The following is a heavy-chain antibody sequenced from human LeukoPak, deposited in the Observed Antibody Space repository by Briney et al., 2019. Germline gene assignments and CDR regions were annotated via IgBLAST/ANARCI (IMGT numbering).Heavy chain of an antibody. CDR2: IYHSGST. CDR1: GYSISSGYY. Sequence: SETLSLTCTVSGYSISSGYYWGWIRQSPGKGLEWIGSIYHSGSTYHNPSLKSRVTISVDTSKNQFSLKLSSVTAADTAVYYCARDPRVLDYWGQGTLVTVSS. V-gene: IGHV4-38-2*02. J-gene: IGHJ4*02. CDR3: ARDPRVLDY.